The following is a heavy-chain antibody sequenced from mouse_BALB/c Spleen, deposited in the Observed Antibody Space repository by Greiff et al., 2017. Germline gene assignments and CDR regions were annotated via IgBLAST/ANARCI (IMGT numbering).Heavy chain of an antibody. J-gene: IGHJ3*01. CDR2: IDPENGDT. D-gene: IGHD2-4*01. V-gene: IGHV14-4*02. CDR1: GFNIKDYY. Sequence: EVKLQESGAELVRSGASVKLSCTASGFNIKDYYMHWVKQRPEQGLEWIGWIDPENGDTEYAPKFQGKATMTADTSSNTAYLQLSSLTSEDTAVYYCNARGDYDRFAYWGQGTLVTVSA. CDR3: NARGDYDRFAY.